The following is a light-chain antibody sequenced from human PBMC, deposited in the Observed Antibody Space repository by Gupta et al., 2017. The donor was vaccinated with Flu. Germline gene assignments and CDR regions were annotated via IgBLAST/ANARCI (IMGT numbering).Light chain of an antibody. CDR2: GSS. J-gene: IGLJ3*02. CDR3: QSYDTSLSGGV. Sequence: QSVLPQPPSVSGAPGQRFTIPCTGSSSNIGAGYDVHWYQQLPGRAPKVLIYGSSNRPSGVPDRFFGSKSGISASLAITGLQAEDEADYYCQSYDTSLSGGVFGGGTKVTAL. CDR1: SSNIGAGYD. V-gene: IGLV1-40*01.